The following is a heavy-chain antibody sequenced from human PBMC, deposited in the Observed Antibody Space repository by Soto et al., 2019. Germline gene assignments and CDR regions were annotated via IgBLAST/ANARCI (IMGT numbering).Heavy chain of an antibody. Sequence: PGGSLRLSCAASGFTFSNAWMNWVRQAPGKGLEWVGRIKSSANGGTTVYAAPVKGRFTISRDDSQNRLFLQMNSLKTEDTAVYYCTTEGYSYGYHGIGSWGQGTQVTVSS. CDR3: TTEGYSYGYHGIGS. V-gene: IGHV3-15*07. D-gene: IGHD5-18*01. J-gene: IGHJ4*02. CDR2: IKSSANGGTT. CDR1: GFTFSNAW.